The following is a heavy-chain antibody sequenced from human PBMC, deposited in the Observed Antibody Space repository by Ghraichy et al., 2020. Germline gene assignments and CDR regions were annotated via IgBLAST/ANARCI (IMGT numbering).Heavy chain of an antibody. D-gene: IGHD3-10*01. J-gene: IGHJ4*02. V-gene: IGHV5-51*01. CDR2: IYPGDSDI. CDR3: ASNEYYGSGNFYTHVRY. CDR1: GYSFTSYW. Sequence: GESLNISCKGSGYSFTSYWIGWVRQMPGKGLEWMGLIYPGDSDIRYSPSFQGQVTISADKSIRTAYLQWSSLKASDTAMYYCASNEYYGSGNFYTHVRYWGQGTLVTVSS.